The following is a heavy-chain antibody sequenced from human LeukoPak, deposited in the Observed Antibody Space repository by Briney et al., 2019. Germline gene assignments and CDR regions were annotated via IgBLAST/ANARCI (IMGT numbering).Heavy chain of an antibody. CDR3: ARSGPYCSSTSCYWVYYYYGMDV. CDR2: ISSSSSYI. V-gene: IGHV3-21*01. J-gene: IGHJ6*02. Sequence: GGSLRLSCAASGFTFSSYSMNWVRQAPGKGLEWVSSISSSSSYIYYADSVKGRFTISRDNAKNSLYLQMNSLRAEDTAVYYCARSGPYCSSTSCYWVYYYYGMDVWGQGTTVTVSS. CDR1: GFTFSSYS. D-gene: IGHD2-2*01.